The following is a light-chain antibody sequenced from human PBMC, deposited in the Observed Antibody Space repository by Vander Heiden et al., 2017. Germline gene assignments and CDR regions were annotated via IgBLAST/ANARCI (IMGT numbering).Light chain of an antibody. V-gene: IGKV4-1*01. Sequence: DIVMTQSPDSLAVSLGERATINCKSSQSVLYSSNNKNFLAWYQQKPRQPPKLLIYWASTRESGVPDRFSGSGSGTDFTLTISSLQADDVGVYYCQQYYSSPITFGQGTRLEIK. CDR2: WAS. J-gene: IGKJ5*01. CDR3: QQYYSSPIT. CDR1: QSVLYSSNNKNF.